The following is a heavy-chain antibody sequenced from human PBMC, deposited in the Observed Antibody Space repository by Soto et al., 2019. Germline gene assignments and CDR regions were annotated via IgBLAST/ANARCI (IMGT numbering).Heavy chain of an antibody. J-gene: IGHJ4*02. CDR3: ADLQGFGDPRL. D-gene: IGHD3-10*01. CDR2: IHNGGST. CDR1: GFTLSNSA. Sequence: PGGSLRLSCAASGFTLSNSAMSWVRQAPGKGLEWVSAIHNGGSTYFADSVKGRFIISRDNSKNTLFLQMNSLRAEDTAVYYCADLQGFGDPRLWGQGTLVTVSS. V-gene: IGHV3-23*01.